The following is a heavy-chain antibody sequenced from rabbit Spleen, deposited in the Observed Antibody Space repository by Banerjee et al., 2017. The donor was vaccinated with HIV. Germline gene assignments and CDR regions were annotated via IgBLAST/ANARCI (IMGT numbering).Heavy chain of an antibody. CDR1: GIDFSSYG. V-gene: IGHV1S47*01. Sequence: QEQLEESGGGLVKPEGSLTLTCKASGIDFSSYGISWVRQAPGKGPEWIAYIYPGFGIRNYANSVKGRFTISSDNAQNTVFLQMTSLTASDTATYFCARVRGFSDDDYGDYDWLDLWGQGTLVTVS. CDR3: ARVRGFSDDDYGDYDWLDL. J-gene: IGHJ5*01. CDR2: IYPGFGIR. D-gene: IGHD2-1*01.